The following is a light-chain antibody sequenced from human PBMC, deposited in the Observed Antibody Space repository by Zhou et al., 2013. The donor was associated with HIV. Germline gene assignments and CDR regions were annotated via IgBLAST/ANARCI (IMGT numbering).Light chain of an antibody. CDR2: KAS. J-gene: IGKJ1*01. V-gene: IGKV1-5*03. CDR1: QSISSW. CDR3: QQYNSYSWT. Sequence: DIQMTQSPSTLSASIGDRVTITCRASQSISSWLAWYQQKPGQAPKVLIYKASNLESGVPSRFSGSGSGTEFTLTISSLQPDDFATYYCQQYNSYSWTFGQGTKVEIK.